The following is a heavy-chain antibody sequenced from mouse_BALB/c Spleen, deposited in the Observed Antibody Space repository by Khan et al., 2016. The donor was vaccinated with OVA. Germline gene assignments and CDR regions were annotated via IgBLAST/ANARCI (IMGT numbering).Heavy chain of an antibody. J-gene: IGHJ1*01. CDR3: AGSGGGGSYWFFDV. CDR1: GFSLSRYS. V-gene: IGHV2-6-4*01. CDR2: MWSGGST. Sequence: QVQLKESGSGLGAPSQSLSITRTVSGFSLSRYSVYRVRQPPGKGLEWLGIMWSGGSTDYNSALKSRLSISKDNSKSQVFLKMNSLQIDDTAMYYYAGSGGGGSYWFFDVWGAGTTVTVSS.